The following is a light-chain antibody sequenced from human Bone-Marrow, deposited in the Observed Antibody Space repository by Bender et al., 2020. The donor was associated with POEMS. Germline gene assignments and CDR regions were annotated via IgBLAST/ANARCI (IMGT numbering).Light chain of an antibody. CDR1: SSNIGAHA. Sequence: QSVLTQPPSASGTPGQRVTISCSGGSSNIGAHAVNWYQHVPGTAPKLLTYSSHRRPSEVPDRFSGSRSGTSASLAISGLQSEDEADYYCAVWDDSLNGWVFGGGTKLTVL. CDR2: SSH. J-gene: IGLJ3*02. V-gene: IGLV1-44*01. CDR3: AVWDDSLNGWV.